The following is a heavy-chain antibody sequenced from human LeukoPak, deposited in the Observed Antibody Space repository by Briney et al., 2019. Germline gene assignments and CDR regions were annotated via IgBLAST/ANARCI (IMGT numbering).Heavy chain of an antibody. D-gene: IGHD3-16*01. J-gene: IGHJ4*02. CDR1: GFTFSSYA. CDR3: AKDLLTFGGVIGYFDY. V-gene: IGHV3-23*01. Sequence: PGGSLRLSCAASGFTFSSYAMSWVRQAPGKGLEWVSAISGSGGSTYYADSVKGRFTISRDNSKNTLYLQMSSLRAEDTAVYYCAKDLLTFGGVIGYFDYWGQGTLVTVSS. CDR2: ISGSGGST.